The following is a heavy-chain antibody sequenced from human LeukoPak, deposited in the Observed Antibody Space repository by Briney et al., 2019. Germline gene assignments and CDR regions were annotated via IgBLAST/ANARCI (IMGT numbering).Heavy chain of an antibody. CDR1: GFILSDHY. Sequence: PGGSLRLSCAASGFILSDHYMDWVRQAPGKGLEWVGRTRNKANSYTTEYAASVKGRFTISRDDSKNSLYLQMNSLKTEDTAIYYCARAGDYYSTGDCWGQGTLVTVSS. V-gene: IGHV3-72*01. D-gene: IGHD3-22*01. J-gene: IGHJ4*02. CDR2: TRNKANSYTT. CDR3: ARAGDYYSTGDC.